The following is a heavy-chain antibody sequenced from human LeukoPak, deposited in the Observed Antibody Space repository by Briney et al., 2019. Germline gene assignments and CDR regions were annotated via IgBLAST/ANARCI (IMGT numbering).Heavy chain of an antibody. J-gene: IGHJ4*02. V-gene: IGHV3-21*01. CDR1: GFTFSSYS. CDR3: AREWELTGRLDY. D-gene: IGHD1-26*01. CDR2: ISSSSSYI. Sequence: GGSLRLSCAASGFTFSSYSMNWVRQAPGKGLEWASSISSSSSYIYYADSVKGRFTISRDNAKNSLYLQMNSLRAEDTAVYYCAREWELTGRLDYWGQGTLVTVSS.